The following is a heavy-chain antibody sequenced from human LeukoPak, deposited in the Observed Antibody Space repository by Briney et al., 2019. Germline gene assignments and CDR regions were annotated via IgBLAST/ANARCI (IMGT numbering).Heavy chain of an antibody. D-gene: IGHD6-19*01. CDR3: ARGYSRGWYVSFDY. CDR1: GYTFTGYY. Sequence: GASVKVSCKASGYTFTGYYMHWVRQAPGQGLEWMGWINPNSGGTNYAQKFQGRVTMTRDTSISTAYMELSRLRSDDTAVYYCARGYSRGWYVSFDYWGQGTLVTVSS. CDR2: INPNSGGT. J-gene: IGHJ4*02. V-gene: IGHV1-2*02.